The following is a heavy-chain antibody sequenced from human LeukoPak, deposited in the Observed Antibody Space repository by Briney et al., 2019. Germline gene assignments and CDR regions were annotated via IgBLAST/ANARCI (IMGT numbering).Heavy chain of an antibody. CDR2: IYDSGST. Sequence: SETLSLTCTVSGGSISSYYWSWIRQPPGRGLEWIGYIYDSGSTNYNPSLKSRVTISVDTSKNQFSLKLSSVTAADTAVYYCARVGGTNYYYYGMDVWGQGTTVTVSS. V-gene: IGHV4-59*01. CDR1: GGSISSYY. CDR3: ARVGGTNYYYYGMDV. D-gene: IGHD1-1*01. J-gene: IGHJ6*02.